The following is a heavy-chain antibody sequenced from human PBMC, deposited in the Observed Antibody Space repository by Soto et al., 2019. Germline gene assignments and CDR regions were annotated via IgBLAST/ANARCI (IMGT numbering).Heavy chain of an antibody. J-gene: IGHJ4*02. CDR3: VRDTGTYPYYFDY. CDR1: GGSISSGENF. Sequence: QVQLQESGPGVVKPSQTLSLTCIVSGGSISSGENFWNWIRQSPGKGLEWIGYIHHSGSTYYNPSLKSRLTISVDTSKNQISLKLNSVTAADTAVYYCVRDTGTYPYYFDYWGQGTLVTVTS. D-gene: IGHD1-26*01. CDR2: IHHSGST. V-gene: IGHV4-30-4*01.